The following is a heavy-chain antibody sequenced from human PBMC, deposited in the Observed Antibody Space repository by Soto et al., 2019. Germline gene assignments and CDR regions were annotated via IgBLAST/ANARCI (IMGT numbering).Heavy chain of an antibody. J-gene: IGHJ4*02. CDR2: ISYDGSNK. D-gene: IGHD3-22*01. CDR3: AKASSGYGLDY. Sequence: QVQLVESGGGVVQPGRSLRLSCAASGFTFSSYAMHWVRQAPGKGLEWVAVISYDGSNKYYADSVKGRFTISRDNSKNTLYLQMNSLRAEDTAVYYCAKASSGYGLDYWGQGTLVTVSS. V-gene: IGHV3-30*04. CDR1: GFTFSSYA.